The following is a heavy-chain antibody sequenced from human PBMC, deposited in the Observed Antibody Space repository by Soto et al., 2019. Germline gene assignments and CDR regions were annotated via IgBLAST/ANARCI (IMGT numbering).Heavy chain of an antibody. Sequence: PSETLSLTCTVSGGSISSYYLSWIRQPPGKGLEWIGYISYSGSTNYNPSLKSRVTISVDKSKNQFSLKLSSVTAADTAVYYCARFMTMVTNLAFDIWGQGTMVTVS. CDR1: GGSISSYY. J-gene: IGHJ3*02. CDR3: ARFMTMVTNLAFDI. V-gene: IGHV4-59*12. CDR2: ISYSGST. D-gene: IGHD4-17*01.